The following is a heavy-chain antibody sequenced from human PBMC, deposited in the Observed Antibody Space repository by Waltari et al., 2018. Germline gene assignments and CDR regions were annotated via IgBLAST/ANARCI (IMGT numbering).Heavy chain of an antibody. D-gene: IGHD3-3*01. CDR3: ARGPRPTIFGVVIKYYFDY. Sequence: QLQLQESGPGLVKPSETLSLTCTVSGGSISSSSYYWGWIRQPPGKGLEWIGSIYYSGSTYYNPALKSRVTISVDTSKNQFSLKLSSVTAADTAVYYCARGPRPTIFGVVIKYYFDYWGQGTLVTVSS. J-gene: IGHJ4*02. CDR1: GGSISSSSYY. CDR2: IYYSGST. V-gene: IGHV4-39*01.